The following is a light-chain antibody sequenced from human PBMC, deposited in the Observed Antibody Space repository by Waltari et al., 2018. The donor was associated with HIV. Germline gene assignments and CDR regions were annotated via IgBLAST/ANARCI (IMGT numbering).Light chain of an antibody. CDR1: SSDVGGYNY. J-gene: IGLJ2*01. CDR3: SSYTSSSTFV. CDR2: DVS. Sequence: QSALTQPASVSGSPGQSITISCTGTSSDVGGYNYVSWYQQHPGKAPKLMFYDVSKRPSGVSNRFSVSKSGTTASLTISGLQAEDEADYYCSSYTSSSTFVFGGGTKLTVL. V-gene: IGLV2-14*01.